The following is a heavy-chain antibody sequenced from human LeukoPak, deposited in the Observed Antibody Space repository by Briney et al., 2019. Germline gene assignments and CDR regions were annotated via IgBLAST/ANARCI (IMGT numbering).Heavy chain of an antibody. Sequence: GGSLRLSCAASGFTFSSYSMNWVRQAPGKGLEWVSSISSSSSYIYYADSVKGRFTISRDNAKNSLYLQMNSLRAEDTAVYYCAMTVDTAMVAFDYWGQGTLVTVSS. D-gene: IGHD5-18*01. CDR1: GFTFSSYS. J-gene: IGHJ4*02. CDR2: ISSSSSYI. V-gene: IGHV3-21*04. CDR3: AMTVDTAMVAFDY.